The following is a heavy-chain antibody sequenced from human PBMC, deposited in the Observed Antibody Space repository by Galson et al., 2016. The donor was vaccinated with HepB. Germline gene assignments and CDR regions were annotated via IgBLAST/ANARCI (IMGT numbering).Heavy chain of an antibody. CDR2: ISHDDISK. V-gene: IGHV3-30-3*01. Sequence: SLRLSCAASGITLRDVIIHWVRQPPGKGLEWVAAISHDDISKYYTDSVKGRFTISGDNSGNTVDLQMNSLRAEDTAVYYCARAAHSSGYCDVFDIWGQGTKVTVSS. J-gene: IGHJ3*02. CDR1: GITLRDVI. D-gene: IGHD3-22*01. CDR3: ARAAHSSGYCDVFDI.